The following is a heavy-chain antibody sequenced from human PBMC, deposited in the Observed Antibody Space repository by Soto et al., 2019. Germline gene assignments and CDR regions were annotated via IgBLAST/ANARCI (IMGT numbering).Heavy chain of an antibody. V-gene: IGHV3-33*01. CDR2: IWYDGSKK. D-gene: IGHD4-17*01. CDR3: ARGRGGSYGGNSAHCDI. J-gene: IGHJ3*02. Sequence: QVQLVESGGGVVQPGTSLRLSCEASGFTFSGFGMHWVRQAPGKGLVWVAVIWYDGSKKYYADCVKGRFTISRDNSKNALYLQMNSLRAEDTAVYYCARGRGGSYGGNSAHCDIWGQGTLVTVSS. CDR1: GFTFSGFG.